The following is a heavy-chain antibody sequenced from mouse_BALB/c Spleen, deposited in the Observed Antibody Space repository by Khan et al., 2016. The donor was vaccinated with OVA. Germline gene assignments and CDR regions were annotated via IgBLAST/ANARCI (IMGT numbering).Heavy chain of an antibody. CDR1: GYVFSSSW. V-gene: IGHV1-80*01. CDR3: ARYFGRRFAY. CDR2: TYPGDGDT. D-gene: IGHD1-1*01. J-gene: IGHJ3*01. Sequence: VQLQESGAELVRPGSSVMISCKASGYVFSSSWMNWVKQRPGQGLEWIGQTYPGDGDTNYNGKFKGKVTLTADQSSSTAYMQLSSLTSEDSAGDFCARYFGRRFAYGGQGTLVTVSA.